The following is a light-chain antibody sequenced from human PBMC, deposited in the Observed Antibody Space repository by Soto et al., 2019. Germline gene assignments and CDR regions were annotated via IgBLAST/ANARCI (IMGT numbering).Light chain of an antibody. Sequence: DIHMTQSPSTLSASVGDRVTITCRASQSISIWLAWYQQKPGKAPNLLIYKTSSLETGVPSRFSGSGSGTEFTLTISSLQPADFATYYGQHWNDYSWTFGQGTKVEVK. CDR3: QHWNDYSWT. CDR1: QSISIW. CDR2: KTS. V-gene: IGKV1-5*03. J-gene: IGKJ1*01.